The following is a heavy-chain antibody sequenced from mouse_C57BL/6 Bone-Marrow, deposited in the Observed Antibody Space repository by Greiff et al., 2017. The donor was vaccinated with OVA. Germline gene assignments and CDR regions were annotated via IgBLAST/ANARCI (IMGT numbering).Heavy chain of an antibody. V-gene: IGHV1-15*01. D-gene: IGHD1-1*02. Sequence: VQRVESGAELVRPGASVTLSCKASGYTFTDYEMHWVKQTPVHGLEWIGAIDPETGGTAYNQKFKGKAILTADKSSSTAYMELRSLTSEDSAVYYCTRGGGYYGDYWGQGTTLTVSS. CDR2: IDPETGGT. J-gene: IGHJ2*01. CDR3: TRGGGYYGDY. CDR1: GYTFTDYE.